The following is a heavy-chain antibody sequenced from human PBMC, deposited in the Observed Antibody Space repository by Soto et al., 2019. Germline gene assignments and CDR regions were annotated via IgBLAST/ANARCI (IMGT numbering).Heavy chain of an antibody. J-gene: IGHJ4*02. CDR3: ARRDSGSPLFDY. D-gene: IGHD1-26*01. V-gene: IGHV1-69*13. CDR1: GGTFSSYA. Sequence: GASVKVSCKASGGTFSSYAISWVRQAPGQGLEWMGGIIPIFGTANYAQKFQGRVTITADESTSTAYMELSSLRSEDTAVYYCARRDSGSPLFDYWGQGTLVTVSS. CDR2: IIPIFGTA.